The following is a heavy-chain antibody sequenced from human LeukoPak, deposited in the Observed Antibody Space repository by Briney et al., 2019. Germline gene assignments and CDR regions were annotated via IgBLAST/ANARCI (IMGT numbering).Heavy chain of an antibody. CDR2: IYTSGST. Sequence: NPSETLSLTCTVSGGSISSGSYYWSWIRQPTGKGLEWIGRIYTSGSTNYNPSLKSRVTISVDTSKNQFSLKLSSVTAADTAVYYCARELTTVTMFDYWGQGTLVTVSS. V-gene: IGHV4-61*02. CDR1: GGSISSGSYY. J-gene: IGHJ4*02. CDR3: ARELTTVTMFDY. D-gene: IGHD4-11*01.